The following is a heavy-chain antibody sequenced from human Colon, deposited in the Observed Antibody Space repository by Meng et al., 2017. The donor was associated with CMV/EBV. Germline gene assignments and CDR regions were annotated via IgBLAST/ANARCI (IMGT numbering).Heavy chain of an antibody. CDR1: GYTFTGYY. D-gene: IGHD3-22*01. Sequence: QVQMVQSGAEVKKPGASGKVSCKASGYTFTGYYMHWVRQAPGQGLEWMGWINPNSGGTNYAQKFQGRVTMTRDTSISTAYMELSRLRSDDTAVYYCATVSSGYYLYFQHWGQGTLVTVSS. V-gene: IGHV1-2*02. CDR3: ATVSSGYYLYFQH. J-gene: IGHJ1*01. CDR2: INPNSGGT.